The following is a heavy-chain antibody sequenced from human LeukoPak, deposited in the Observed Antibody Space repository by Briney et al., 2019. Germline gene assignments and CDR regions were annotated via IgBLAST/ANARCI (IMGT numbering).Heavy chain of an antibody. CDR2: INSDGSST. V-gene: IGHV3-74*01. CDR3: ARDGVAFDI. Sequence: KGLVWVSRINSDGSSTSYADSVKGRFTISRDNAKNTLYLQMNSLRAEDTAVYYCARDGVAFDIWGQGTMVTVSS. J-gene: IGHJ3*02. D-gene: IGHD3-3*01.